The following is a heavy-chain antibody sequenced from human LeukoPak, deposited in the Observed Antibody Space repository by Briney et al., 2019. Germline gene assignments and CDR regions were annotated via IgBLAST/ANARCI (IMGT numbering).Heavy chain of an antibody. V-gene: IGHV3-7*01. D-gene: IGHD2-2*01. CDR3: ARGMGYQLQSAILWYFDV. Sequence: GGSLRLSCAASGFTFTIYSMSWVRQAPGKGLEWVANINQDGSEKYFVASVKGRFTISRDNAKISLYLQMNSLRAEAAAVYYCARGMGYQLQSAILWYFDVWGRGTLVTVSS. CDR1: GFTFTIYS. CDR2: INQDGSEK. J-gene: IGHJ2*01.